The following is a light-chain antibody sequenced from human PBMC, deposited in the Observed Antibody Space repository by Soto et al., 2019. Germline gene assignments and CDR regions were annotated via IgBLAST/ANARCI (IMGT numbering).Light chain of an antibody. CDR2: LNSDGSH. V-gene: IGLV4-69*01. CDR3: QTWGTGIPVV. CDR1: SGHGSYA. J-gene: IGLJ2*01. Sequence: QLVLTQSPSASASLGASVKLTCTLSSGHGSYAIAWHQQQPEKGPRYLMKLNSDGSHSKGDGIPDRFSGSSSGAERYLTISSLQSEDEADYYCQTWGTGIPVVFGGGTKLTVL.